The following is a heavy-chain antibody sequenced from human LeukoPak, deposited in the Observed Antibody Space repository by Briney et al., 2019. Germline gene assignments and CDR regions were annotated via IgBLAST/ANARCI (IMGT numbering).Heavy chain of an antibody. Sequence: SETLSLTCTVSGGSISSGGYYWSWIRQPPGKGLEWIGEINHSGSTNYNPSLKSRVTISVDTSKNQFSLKLSSVTAADTAVYYCARGSELRFLFAVDWFDPWGQGTLVTVSS. CDR2: INHSGST. CDR1: GGSISSGGYY. D-gene: IGHD3-3*01. V-gene: IGHV4-39*07. J-gene: IGHJ5*02. CDR3: ARGSELRFLFAVDWFDP.